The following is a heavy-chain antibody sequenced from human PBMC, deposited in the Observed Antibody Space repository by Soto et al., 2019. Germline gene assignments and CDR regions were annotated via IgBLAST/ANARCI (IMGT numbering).Heavy chain of an antibody. D-gene: IGHD2-15*01. CDR3: AKGRPYCSGGSCYPGPFDS. CDR2: IDSGGNI. V-gene: IGHV3-66*01. Sequence: GGSLRLSCAASGFTVSSNYMSWVRQAPGKGLEWVSVIDSGGNIYYADSVKGRFTISRDNSKNTLYLQMNSLRAEDTAVYYCAKGRPYCSGGSCYPGPFDSWGQGTLVTVSS. CDR1: GFTVSSNY. J-gene: IGHJ4*02.